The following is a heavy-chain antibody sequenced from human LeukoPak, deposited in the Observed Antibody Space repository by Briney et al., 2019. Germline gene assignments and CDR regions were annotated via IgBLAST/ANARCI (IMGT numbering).Heavy chain of an antibody. CDR3: ARPDSSGWTMRSFDY. CDR2: INYSGNT. D-gene: IGHD6-19*01. J-gene: IGHJ4*02. V-gene: IGHV4-34*01. Sequence: SETLSLTCAVYGVSFSGYYWSWIRQPPGKGLEWIGEINYSGNTNYNPSLKSRVTISVDTSKNQFSLKLSSVTAADTAVYYCARPDSSGWTMRSFDYWGQGTLVTVSS. CDR1: GVSFSGYY.